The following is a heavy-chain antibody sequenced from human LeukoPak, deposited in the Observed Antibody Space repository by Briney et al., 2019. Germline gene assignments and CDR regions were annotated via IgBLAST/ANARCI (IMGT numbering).Heavy chain of an antibody. V-gene: IGHV1-8*03. CDR3: ARGGHNIVVVPAAIDYYYYMDV. D-gene: IGHD2-2*02. Sequence: GASVKVSCKASGYTFTSYDINWVRQATGQGLEWMGWMNPNSGNTGYAQKFQGRVTITRNTSISTAYMELSSLRSEDTAVYYCARGGHNIVVVPAAIDYYYYMDVWGKGTTVTVSS. J-gene: IGHJ6*03. CDR1: GYTFTSYD. CDR2: MNPNSGNT.